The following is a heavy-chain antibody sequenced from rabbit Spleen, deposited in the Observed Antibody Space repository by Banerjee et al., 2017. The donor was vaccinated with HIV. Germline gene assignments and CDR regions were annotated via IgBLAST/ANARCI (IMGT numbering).Heavy chain of an antibody. CDR3: ARDLTSVIGWNFNL. V-gene: IGHV1S40*01. CDR2: INTATGKG. CDR1: SFSFSDRDV. J-gene: IGHJ4*01. D-gene: IGHD1-1*01. Sequence: QSLEESGGGLVKPGASLTLTCKASSFSFSDRDVMCWVRQAPGKGLEWIACINTATGKGVYATWAKGRFTISRTSSTTVTLQMTSLTAADTATYFCARDLTSVIGWNFNLWGPGTLVTVS.